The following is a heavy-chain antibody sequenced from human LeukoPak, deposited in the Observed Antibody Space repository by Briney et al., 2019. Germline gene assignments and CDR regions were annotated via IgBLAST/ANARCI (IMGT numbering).Heavy chain of an antibody. CDR2: ISYDGSNK. Sequence: GGSLRLSCAASGFTFSSYGMHGVRQAPGKGLEWVAVISYDGSNKYYADSVKGRFTISIDNSKNTLYLQMNSLRAEDTAVYYCAKSLHYYDSSGHIGAFDIWGQGTMVTVSS. J-gene: IGHJ3*02. D-gene: IGHD3-22*01. V-gene: IGHV3-30*18. CDR3: AKSLHYYDSSGHIGAFDI. CDR1: GFTFSSYG.